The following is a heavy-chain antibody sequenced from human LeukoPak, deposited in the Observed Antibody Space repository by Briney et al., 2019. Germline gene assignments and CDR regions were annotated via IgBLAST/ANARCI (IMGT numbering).Heavy chain of an antibody. J-gene: IGHJ4*02. CDR2: IWYDGSNK. Sequence: GSLRLSCAASGFAFSSYGMHWVRQAPGKGLEGVAFIWYDGSNKYYAESVKGRFNTSRDNSKTTRYLQMHRLRAEDTAVYYCAKPVALPMVYAMDYWGQGTLVTVSS. CDR1: GFAFSSYG. CDR3: AKPVALPMVYAMDY. V-gene: IGHV3-30*02. D-gene: IGHD2-8*01.